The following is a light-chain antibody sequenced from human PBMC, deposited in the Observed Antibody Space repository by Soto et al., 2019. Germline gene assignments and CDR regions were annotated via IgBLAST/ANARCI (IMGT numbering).Light chain of an antibody. V-gene: IGKV1-5*01. Sequence: DIQMTQSPSTLSASVGDRVTITCRASQSISSWLAWYQQKPGKAPKLLIYDASSLETGVPSRFSGSGSGTEFTLTISSLQPDDFATYYCQQCNSYWTFDQGTKVEIK. CDR2: DAS. CDR1: QSISSW. J-gene: IGKJ1*01. CDR3: QQCNSYWT.